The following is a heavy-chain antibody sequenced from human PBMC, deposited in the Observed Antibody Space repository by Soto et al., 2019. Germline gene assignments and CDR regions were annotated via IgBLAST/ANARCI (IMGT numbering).Heavy chain of an antibody. CDR1: GGSVSSGSYY. Sequence: PSETLSLTCTVSGGSVSSGSYYWSWIRQPPGKGLEWIGYIYYSGSTNYNPSLKSRVTISVDTSKNQFSLKLSSVTAADTAVYYCAREAGVATLYRRFDYWGQGTLVTVSS. D-gene: IGHD5-12*01. J-gene: IGHJ4*02. V-gene: IGHV4-61*01. CDR2: IYYSGST. CDR3: AREAGVATLYRRFDY.